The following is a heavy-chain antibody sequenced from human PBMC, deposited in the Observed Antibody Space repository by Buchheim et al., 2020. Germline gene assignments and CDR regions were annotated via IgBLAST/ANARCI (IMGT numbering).Heavy chain of an antibody. V-gene: IGHV3-23*01. CDR2: ISGSGGTT. CDR1: GFTFRNYA. D-gene: IGHD3-16*01. CDR3: AKGTVNAAMITYFED. Sequence: EVHLLESGGGLVQPGGSLRLSCATSGFTFRNYAMNWVRQAPGKGLEWVSSISGSGGTTFYADSVKGQFFISRDNSKNTVYLQMDRLRAEDTAVYYCAKGTVNAAMITYFEDWGQGTL. J-gene: IGHJ4*02.